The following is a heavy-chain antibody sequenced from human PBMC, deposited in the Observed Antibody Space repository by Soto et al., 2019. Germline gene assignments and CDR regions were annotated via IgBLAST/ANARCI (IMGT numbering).Heavy chain of an antibody. CDR3: ARRGTYSSGWDY. J-gene: IGHJ4*02. V-gene: IGHV5-51*01. Sequence: XESLKISCEGSGYIFSSYLVVWVRQMPGKGLEWMGITHGGDANTRYSPSFEGQVTISTDKSITTAYLQWSSLKASDTAMYYCARRGTYSSGWDYWGQGTLVTVSS. CDR2: THGGDANT. D-gene: IGHD6-19*01. CDR1: GYIFSSYL.